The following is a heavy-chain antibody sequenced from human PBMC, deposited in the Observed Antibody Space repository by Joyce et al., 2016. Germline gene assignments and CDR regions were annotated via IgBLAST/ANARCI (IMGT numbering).Heavy chain of an antibody. CDR3: ASGFNFKGRSFFDY. D-gene: IGHD3-10*01. V-gene: IGHV4-30-2*01. CDR2: IYHTEST. CDR1: GASVRSGGYS. J-gene: IGHJ4*02. Sequence: QLQLQESGSGLVKPSQTLSLTCAVSGASVRSGGYSWSWIRQPPGKGLVWIGYIYHTESTYYNPSLKSRFTISVDRSKNQFSLKLASVTAADTAVYYCASGFNFKGRSFFDYWGQGALVTVSS.